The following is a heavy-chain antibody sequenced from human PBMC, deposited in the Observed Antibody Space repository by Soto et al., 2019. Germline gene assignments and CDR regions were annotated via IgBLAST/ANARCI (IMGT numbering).Heavy chain of an antibody. D-gene: IGHD3-16*01. V-gene: IGHV3-33*01. Sequence: QVQLVESGGGVVQPGRSLRLSCAASGFTFSSYGMHWVRQAPGKGLEWVAVIWYDGSNKYYADSVKGRFTISRDNSKNTLYMQMNSLRAEDTAVYYCARDAHYDYIWGSFSWADYWGQGTLVTVSS. CDR3: ARDAHYDYIWGSFSWADY. CDR2: IWYDGSNK. J-gene: IGHJ4*02. CDR1: GFTFSSYG.